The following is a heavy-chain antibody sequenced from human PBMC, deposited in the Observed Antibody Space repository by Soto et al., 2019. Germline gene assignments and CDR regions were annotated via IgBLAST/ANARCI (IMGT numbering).Heavy chain of an antibody. J-gene: IGHJ4*02. V-gene: IGHV3-48*02. Sequence: PGGSLRLSCAASGFTFSSYSMNWVRQAPGKGLEWVSYISSSSTIYYADSVKGRFTISRDNAKNSLYLQMNSLRDEDTAVYYCARDSSIMSQLLDYFDYWGQGTLVTVSS. D-gene: IGHD2-21*01. CDR2: ISSSSTI. CDR3: ARDSSIMSQLLDYFDY. CDR1: GFTFSSYS.